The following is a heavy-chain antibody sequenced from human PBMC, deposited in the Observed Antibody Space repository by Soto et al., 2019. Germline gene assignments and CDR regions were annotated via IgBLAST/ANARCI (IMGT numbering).Heavy chain of an antibody. D-gene: IGHD3-22*01. Sequence: GASVKVSCKASGYTFTRYYIHWVGQAPGQGVEWVGWINPNSGGTNYAQKFQGWVTMTRDTSISTAYMELSRLRSDDTAVYYCARVTGGYYYDSSGYYIGSNSAYYFDYWGQGTLVTVSS. CDR2: INPNSGGT. CDR3: ARVTGGYYYDSSGYYIGSNSAYYFDY. J-gene: IGHJ4*02. V-gene: IGHV1-2*04. CDR1: GYTFTRYY.